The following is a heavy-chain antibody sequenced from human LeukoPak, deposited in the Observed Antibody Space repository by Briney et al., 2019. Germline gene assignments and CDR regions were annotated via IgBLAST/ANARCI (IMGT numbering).Heavy chain of an antibody. V-gene: IGHV1-69*05. CDR3: ASDVHGDYGSGWFDP. D-gene: IGHD4-17*01. CDR2: IIPLFGTA. CDR1: GGTFNNSA. J-gene: IGHJ5*02. Sequence: ASVKVSCKTSGGTFNNSAISWVRQAPGQGLEWLGVIIPLFGTAGYAQKFQGRVTITKDESTRKVYLELTSLTSNDTAVYYCASDVHGDYGSGWFDPWGQGTLVSVSS.